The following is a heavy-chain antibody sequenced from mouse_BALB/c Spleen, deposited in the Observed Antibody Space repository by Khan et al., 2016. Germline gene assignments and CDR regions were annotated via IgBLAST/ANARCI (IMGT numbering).Heavy chain of an antibody. CDR1: GFNIKDTY. V-gene: IGHV14-3*02. D-gene: IGHD3-1*01. J-gene: IGHJ2*01. Sequence: VQLQQSGAELVKPGASVKLSCTASGFNIKDTYMHWVKQRPEQGLEWIGRIDPANGNTKYDPKFQGKATITADTSSNTAYLQLSSLTSEETTVYYGARWAARAPYLDYRDEGTTLTVSS. CDR2: IDPANGNT. CDR3: ARWAARAPYLDY.